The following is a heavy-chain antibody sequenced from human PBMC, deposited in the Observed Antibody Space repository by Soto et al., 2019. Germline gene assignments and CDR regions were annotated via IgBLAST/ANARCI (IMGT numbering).Heavy chain of an antibody. D-gene: IGHD2-15*01. CDR3: ASPIYCSGGSCDAFDI. CDR2: IIPILGIA. CDR1: GCTFSSYT. J-gene: IGHJ3*02. Sequence: SVKVSCKASGCTFSSYTISWVRQAPGQGLEWMGRIIPILGIANYAQKFQGRVTITADKSTSTAYMELSSLRSEDTAVYYCASPIYCSGGSCDAFDIWGQGTMVTVSS. V-gene: IGHV1-69*02.